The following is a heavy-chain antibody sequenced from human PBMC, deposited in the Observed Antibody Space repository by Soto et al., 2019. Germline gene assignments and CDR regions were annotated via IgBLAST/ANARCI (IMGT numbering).Heavy chain of an antibody. V-gene: IGHV3-21*04. D-gene: IGHD2-2*01. Sequence: GGSLRLSCAASGFTFSSYTMHWVRQAPGKVLEWVSSISTSSTYRYIADSVTGRFTISRDNAQNSLYLQMTSLRAEDTAVYYCARDGSGAAANPYFDYWGQGXLVTVSS. CDR3: ARDGSGAAANPYFDY. CDR2: ISTSSTYR. J-gene: IGHJ4*02. CDR1: GFTFSSYT.